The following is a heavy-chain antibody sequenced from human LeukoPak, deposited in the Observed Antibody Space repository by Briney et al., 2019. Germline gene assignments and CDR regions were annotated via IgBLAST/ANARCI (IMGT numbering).Heavy chain of an antibody. CDR2: VYHSGSS. CDR3: AKLLGEEY. J-gene: IGHJ4*02. D-gene: IGHD6-6*01. CDR1: GASVSSYF. V-gene: IGHV4-59*02. Sequence: PSETLSLTCTVSGASVSSYFWSWIRQSPEKGLEWIGYVYHSGSSSSNPSLQSRVTISQDTSRNQVFLKMTSATAADTAVYYCAKLLGEEYWGQGTQVVVSS.